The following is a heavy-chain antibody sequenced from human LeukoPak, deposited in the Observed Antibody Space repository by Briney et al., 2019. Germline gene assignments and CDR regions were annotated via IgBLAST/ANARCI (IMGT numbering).Heavy chain of an antibody. CDR1: GFTFSNYG. V-gene: IGHV3-30*18. D-gene: IGHD3-3*01. CDR2: ISHDGSNK. Sequence: GGSLRLSCAVSGFTFSNYGMHWVRQAPGKGLEWVTLISHDGSNKYYADSVKGRFTISRDNSKNTLYLQMNSLRVEDMAVYYCAKDRNDFWSGYYYFDYWGQGTLVTVSS. CDR3: AKDRNDFWSGYYYFDY. J-gene: IGHJ4*02.